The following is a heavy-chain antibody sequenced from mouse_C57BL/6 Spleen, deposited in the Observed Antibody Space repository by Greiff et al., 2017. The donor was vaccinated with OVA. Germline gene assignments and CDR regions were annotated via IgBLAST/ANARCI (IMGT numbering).Heavy chain of an antibody. Sequence: VQLKQSGPELVKPGASVKISCKASGYTFTDYYMNWVKQSHGKSLEWIGDINPNNGGTSYNQKFKGKATLTVDKSSSTAYMELRSLTSEDSAVYYCARYNDYFDYWGQGTTLTVSS. CDR1: GYTFTDYY. V-gene: IGHV1-26*01. CDR3: ARYNDYFDY. J-gene: IGHJ2*01. CDR2: INPNNGGT.